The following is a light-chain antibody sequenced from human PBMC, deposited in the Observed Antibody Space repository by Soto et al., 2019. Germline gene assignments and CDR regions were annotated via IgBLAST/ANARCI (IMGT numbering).Light chain of an antibody. Sequence: EIVLTQSPATLSLSPGERATLSCRASQSIGYYLAWYQEKPGQAPRLLIYDASIGATGIPARFSGSWSGTDFTLTINGLEPEDSAVYYCQQRGNWPPTWTFGQGTKVDIK. CDR1: QSIGYY. J-gene: IGKJ1*01. CDR3: QQRGNWPPTWT. V-gene: IGKV3-11*01. CDR2: DAS.